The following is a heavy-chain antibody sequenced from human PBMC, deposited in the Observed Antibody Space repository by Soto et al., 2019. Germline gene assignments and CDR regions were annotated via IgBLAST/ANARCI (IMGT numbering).Heavy chain of an antibody. Sequence: QVQLVESGGGVVQPGRSLRLSCVASGFTFSSYGMHWVRQAPGKGLEWVAIISYDGSNTYYADSVKGRFTISRDNSKNTLSLQMNSLRAEDTSVYYCAEEGGLSGRYYISSSSYFAYWGQGTLVTVSS. CDR2: ISYDGSNT. D-gene: IGHD1-26*01. CDR1: GFTFSSYG. V-gene: IGHV3-30*18. CDR3: AEEGGLSGRYYISSSSYFAY. J-gene: IGHJ4*02.